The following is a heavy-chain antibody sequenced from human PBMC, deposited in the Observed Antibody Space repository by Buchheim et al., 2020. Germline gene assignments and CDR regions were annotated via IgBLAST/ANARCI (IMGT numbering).Heavy chain of an antibody. V-gene: IGHV3-21*02. CDR1: GFTFSDYR. D-gene: IGHD5/OR15-5a*01. CDR2: ISSRSTYI. J-gene: IGHJ4*02. Sequence: EVQLVESGGGLVKPGGSLRLSCAVSGFTFSDYRINWVRQAPGKGLEWVSSISSRSTYIDYADSVKGRFTISRDNAKNSLSLQMNSLRVEDTAVYYCARGDQARSLPIDFWGQGTL. CDR3: ARGDQARSLPIDF.